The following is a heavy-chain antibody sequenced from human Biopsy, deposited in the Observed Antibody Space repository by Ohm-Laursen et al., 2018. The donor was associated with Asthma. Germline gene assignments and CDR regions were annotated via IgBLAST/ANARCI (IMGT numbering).Heavy chain of an antibody. CDR2: INAGNGNT. Sequence: GSSVKVSCKASGYTFISYAIHWVRQAPGQRLEWMGWINAGNGNTNYAQKLQGRVTMTTDTSTSTAYMELRSLRSDDTAVYYCAREAYDILTGYYGGGGMDVWGQGTTVTVSS. CDR3: AREAYDILTGYYGGGGMDV. J-gene: IGHJ6*02. CDR1: GYTFISYA. V-gene: IGHV1-3*01. D-gene: IGHD3-9*01.